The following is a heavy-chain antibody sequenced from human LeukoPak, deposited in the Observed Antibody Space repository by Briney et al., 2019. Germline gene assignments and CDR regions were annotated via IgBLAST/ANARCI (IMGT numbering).Heavy chain of an antibody. Sequence: PSETLSLTCAASSYSISSGSYWGWIRQSPGKGLEWVGSIFHSGNSYYNPSLKSRLTMSVDTSKNQFSLKLTSVTAADTALYYCARVTYVDDMLYQYFDYWGQGILVTVSS. J-gene: IGHJ4*02. CDR3: ARVTYVDDMLYQYFDY. CDR1: SYSISSGSY. CDR2: IFHSGNS. V-gene: IGHV4-38-2*01. D-gene: IGHD4-17*01.